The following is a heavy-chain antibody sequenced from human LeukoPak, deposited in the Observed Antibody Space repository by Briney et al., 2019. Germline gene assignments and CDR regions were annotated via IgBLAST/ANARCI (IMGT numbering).Heavy chain of an antibody. J-gene: IGHJ4*02. Sequence: ASVKVSCKVSGYTLTELSMHWVRQAPGKGLEWMGGFDPEDGETIYAQKFQGRVTMTEDTSTDTAYMELSSLRSEDTAVYYCATLPGYSSLTEFDYWGQGTLVTVSS. CDR2: FDPEDGET. CDR3: ATLPGYSSLTEFDY. CDR1: GYTLTELS. V-gene: IGHV1-24*01. D-gene: IGHD6-19*01.